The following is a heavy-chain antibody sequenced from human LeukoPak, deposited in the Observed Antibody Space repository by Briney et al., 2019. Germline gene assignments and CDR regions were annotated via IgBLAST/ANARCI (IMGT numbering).Heavy chain of an antibody. J-gene: IGHJ4*02. D-gene: IGHD1-26*01. CDR1: GGSISSSRSC. V-gene: IGHV4-39*01. Sequence: SETLSLTSTVSGGSISSSRSCWGWLRQPPGTGVEWLGRIYDSGSTYHNPSLKSRVTISVDTSKNQFSLKLTSVTAADTAVYYCARGPSGSYYVPYYFDYWGQGTLVTVSS. CDR3: ARGPSGSYYVPYYFDY. CDR2: IYDSGST.